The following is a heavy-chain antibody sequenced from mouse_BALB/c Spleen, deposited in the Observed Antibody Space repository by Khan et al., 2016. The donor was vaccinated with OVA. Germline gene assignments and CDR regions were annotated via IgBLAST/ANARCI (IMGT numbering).Heavy chain of an antibody. CDR3: ARGLFDV. Sequence: EVQLQQSGPELVKPGASVKMSCKASGYTFTDQYMKWMKKSHGKSREWIGDINPNNGDTFYNQKFKGKATLTVDKSSRTAYLQLNSLPSEDSAVYYCARGLFDVWGVGTPVTVSS. CDR2: INPNNGDT. V-gene: IGHV1-26*01. J-gene: IGHJ1*01. CDR1: GYTFTDQY.